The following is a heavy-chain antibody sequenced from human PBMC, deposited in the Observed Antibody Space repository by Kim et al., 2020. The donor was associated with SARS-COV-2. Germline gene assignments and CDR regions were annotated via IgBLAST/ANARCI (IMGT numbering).Heavy chain of an antibody. CDR3: ARGQAVAGTDPTAY. D-gene: IGHD6-19*01. J-gene: IGHJ4*02. V-gene: IGHV4-34*01. Sequence: NPSLKRRVTRSVDTSKNQFSLKRSSVTAADTAVYYCARGQAVAGTDPTAYWGQGTLVTVSS.